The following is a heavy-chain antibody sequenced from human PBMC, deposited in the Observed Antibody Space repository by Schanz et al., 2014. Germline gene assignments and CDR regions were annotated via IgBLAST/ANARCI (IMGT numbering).Heavy chain of an antibody. D-gene: IGHD1-7*01. CDR1: GFTVSDHY. Sequence: VQLVESGGGVVQPGTSLRLSCAASGFTVSDHYMDWVRQAPGKGLEWLGRVRNRRNSDIIEYAASVEGRFTISRDESKNSVYLQMNSLQTDDTAVYYCFSMHYGNSVYWGQGTLVTVSS. CDR3: FSMHYGNSVY. J-gene: IGHJ4*02. V-gene: IGHV3-72*01. CDR2: VRNRRNSDII.